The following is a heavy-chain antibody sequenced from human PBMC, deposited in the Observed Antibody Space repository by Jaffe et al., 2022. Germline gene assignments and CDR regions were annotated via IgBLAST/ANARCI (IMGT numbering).Heavy chain of an antibody. CDR2: ISSNGGST. J-gene: IGHJ4*02. CDR3: ARVRDTAFDY. V-gene: IGHV3-64*01. CDR1: GFTFSSYA. D-gene: IGHD5-18*01. Sequence: EVQLVESGGGLVQPGGSLRLSCAASGFTFSSYAMHWVRQAPGKGLEYVSAISSNGGSTYYANSVKGRFTISRDNSKNTLYLQMGSLRAEDMAVYYCARVRDTAFDYWGQGTLVTVSS.